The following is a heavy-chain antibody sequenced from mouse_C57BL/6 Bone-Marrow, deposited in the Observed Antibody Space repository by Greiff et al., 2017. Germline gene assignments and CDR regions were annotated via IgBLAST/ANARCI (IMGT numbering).Heavy chain of an antibody. V-gene: IGHV1-50*01. D-gene: IGHD1-1*01. J-gene: IGHJ4*01. CDR2: IDPSDSYT. CDR3: ARYDYGSREVYAMDY. Sequence: QVQLQQSGAELVKPGASVKLSCTASGYTFTSYWMQWVKQRPGQGLEWIGEIDPSDSYTNYTQKFKGKATLTVDTSSNTAYMQLSSLTSVDSAVYDWARYDYGSREVYAMDYWGQGTSVTVSA. CDR1: GYTFTSYW.